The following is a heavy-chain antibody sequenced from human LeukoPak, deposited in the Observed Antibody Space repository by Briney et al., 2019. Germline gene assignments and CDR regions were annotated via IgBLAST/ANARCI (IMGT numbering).Heavy chain of an antibody. D-gene: IGHD4-11*01. Sequence: ASVKVSCKASGGTFSSYAISWVRQAPGQGLEWMGGIIPIFGTANYAQKFQGRVTITADESTSTAYMELSSLRSEDTAVYYCAKDLNREADDYSNYLDYWGQGTLVTVSS. V-gene: IGHV1-69*01. CDR3: AKDLNREADDYSNYLDY. J-gene: IGHJ4*02. CDR1: GGTFSSYA. CDR2: IIPIFGTA.